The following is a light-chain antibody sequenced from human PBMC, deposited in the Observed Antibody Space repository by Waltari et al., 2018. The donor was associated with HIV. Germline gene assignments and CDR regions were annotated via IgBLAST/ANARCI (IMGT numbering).Light chain of an antibody. CDR1: PGVLYSSNNKNY. Sequence: DIVMTQSPDSLAVSLGERAPINCKSRPGVLYSSNNKNYLAWYQQKQGKPPKLLIYWASTRESGVPDRFSGSGSGTDFTLTISSLQAEDVAVYYCQQYYSTPWTFGQGTKVEIK. J-gene: IGKJ1*01. V-gene: IGKV4-1*01. CDR3: QQYYSTPWT. CDR2: WAS.